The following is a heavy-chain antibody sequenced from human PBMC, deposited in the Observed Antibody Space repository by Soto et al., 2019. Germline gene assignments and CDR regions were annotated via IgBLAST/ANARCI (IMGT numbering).Heavy chain of an antibody. CDR2: ISSRSSTV. CDR1: GFTFSSYS. V-gene: IGHV3-48*02. D-gene: IGHD6-19*01. Sequence: EMELVESGGGLVQPGGSLRLSCAASGFTFSSYSMNWVRQAPGKGLEWVSYISSRSSTVYYADSVKGRCTISRDNAKNSLYLQMNSLKDEDTAVYYCARDNVGSSVALDYWGQGTLVTVS. J-gene: IGHJ4*02. CDR3: ARDNVGSSVALDY.